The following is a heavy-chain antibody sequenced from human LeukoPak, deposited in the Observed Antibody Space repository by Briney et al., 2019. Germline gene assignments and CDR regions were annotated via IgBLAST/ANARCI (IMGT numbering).Heavy chain of an antibody. V-gene: IGHV3-23*01. J-gene: IGHJ4*02. CDR1: GVTLSSYA. D-gene: IGHD2-15*01. CDR3: AKQLGYCSDGSCYFPY. CDR2: ITNNDGYS. Sequence: PGGSLTLSCAASGVTLSSYAISWARQPPGTGLDWVSAITNNDGYSYYAGSVHGGFTISRDNSKSTLCLQMNSLTAGETAVYCCAKQLGYCSDGSCYFPYWGEGTLVTVSS.